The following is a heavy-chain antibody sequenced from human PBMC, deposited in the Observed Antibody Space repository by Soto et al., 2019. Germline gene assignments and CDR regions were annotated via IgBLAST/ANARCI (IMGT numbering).Heavy chain of an antibody. J-gene: IGHJ2*01. CDR3: ARGPLPPEEYCSGGSCYPTWYFDL. V-gene: IGHV1-8*01. CDR1: GYTFTSYD. D-gene: IGHD2-15*01. Sequence: GASVKVSCKASGYTFTSYDINWVRQATGQGLEWMGWMNPNSGNTGYAQKFQGRVTMTRNTSISTAYMELSSLRSEDTAVYYCARGPLPPEEYCSGGSCYPTWYFDLWAVAPWSPSPQ. CDR2: MNPNSGNT.